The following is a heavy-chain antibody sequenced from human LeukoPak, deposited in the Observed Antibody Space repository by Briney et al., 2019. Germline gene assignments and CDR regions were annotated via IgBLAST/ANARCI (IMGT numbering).Heavy chain of an antibody. V-gene: IGHV4-61*05. J-gene: IGHJ4*02. CDR1: GDSISSSSYY. CDR2: IYYSGST. CDR3: ASHPGGSGWYSYFDY. Sequence: SETLSLTCTVSGDSISSSSYYWDWIRQPPGKGLEWIGYIYYSGSTNYNPSLKSRVTISVDTSKNQFSLKLSSVTAADTAVYYCASHPGGSGWYSYFDYWGQGTLVTVSS. D-gene: IGHD6-19*01.